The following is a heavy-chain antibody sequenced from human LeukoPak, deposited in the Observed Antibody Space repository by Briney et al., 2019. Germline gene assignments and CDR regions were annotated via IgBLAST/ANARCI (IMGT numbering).Heavy chain of an antibody. D-gene: IGHD5-18*01. V-gene: IGHV3-23*01. J-gene: IGHJ4*01. CDR1: GFTFSSYA. CDR3: AKYRKERGYSYPFDY. CDR2: ISGSGGST. Sequence: GSLRLSCAASGFTFSSYAMSWVRQAPGKGLEWVSAISGSGGSTYYADSVKGRFTISRDNSKNTLYLQMNSLRAEDTAVYYCAKYRKERGYSYPFDYWGQGTLVTVSS.